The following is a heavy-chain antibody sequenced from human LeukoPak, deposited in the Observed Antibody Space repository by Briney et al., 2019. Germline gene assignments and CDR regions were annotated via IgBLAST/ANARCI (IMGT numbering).Heavy chain of an antibody. D-gene: IGHD3-3*01. CDR3: AKRAYYGD. J-gene: IGHJ4*01. CDR1: GFRFRNHG. V-gene: IGHV3-23*01. Sequence: PGGSLRLSCAASGFRFRNHGMNWVRQAPGKGLDLLSTISGSGDNTYYADSVKGRFTVSRDNSKNTLYLQMNSLRVEDTAMYYCAKRAYYGDWGHRTLVTVSS. CDR2: ISGSGDNT.